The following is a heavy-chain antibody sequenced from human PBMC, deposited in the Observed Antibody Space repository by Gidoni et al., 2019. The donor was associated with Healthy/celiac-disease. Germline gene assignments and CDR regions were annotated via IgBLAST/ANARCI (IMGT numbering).Heavy chain of an antibody. CDR1: SSYG. CDR3: AKEQEDSSWLFDY. J-gene: IGHJ4*02. D-gene: IGHD6-6*01. V-gene: IGHV3-30*18. CDR2: ISYDGSNK. Sequence: SSYGMHWVRQAPGKGLEWVAVISYDGSNKYYADSVKGRFTISRDNSKNTLYLQMNSLRAEDTAVYYCAKEQEDSSWLFDYWGQGTLVTVSS.